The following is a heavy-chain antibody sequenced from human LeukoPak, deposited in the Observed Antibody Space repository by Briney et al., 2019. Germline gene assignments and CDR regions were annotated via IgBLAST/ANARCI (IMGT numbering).Heavy chain of an antibody. Sequence: SETLSLTCAASGGSISSYYWSWIRQPPGKGLEYIGYVYHTGSTNYNPSLKSRVTISLDTSENQFSLKLTSVTAADTAVYYCASLLTVSSSGRDYWGQGTLVTVSS. CDR3: ASLLTVSSSGRDY. J-gene: IGHJ4*02. D-gene: IGHD6-6*01. CDR1: GGSISSYY. V-gene: IGHV4-59*08. CDR2: VYHTGST.